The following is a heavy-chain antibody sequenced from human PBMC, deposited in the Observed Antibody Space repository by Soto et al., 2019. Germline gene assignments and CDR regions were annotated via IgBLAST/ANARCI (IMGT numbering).Heavy chain of an antibody. V-gene: IGHV4-39*01. D-gene: IGHD3-3*01. CDR3: ARSPHADFWSGHNWFDP. CDR1: GGSISSSNYY. CDR2: IYYGGST. J-gene: IGHJ5*02. Sequence: SETLSLTCTVSGGSISSSNYYWGWIRQPPGKGLEWIGSIYYGGSTYYNTSRKTRVTISVDTSKNQFSLKLNSVTAADTAVYYCARSPHADFWSGHNWFDPWGQGTLVTVSS.